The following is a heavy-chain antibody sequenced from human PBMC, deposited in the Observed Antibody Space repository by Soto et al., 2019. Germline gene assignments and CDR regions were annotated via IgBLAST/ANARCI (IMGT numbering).Heavy chain of an antibody. V-gene: IGHV4-61*01. D-gene: IGHD2-15*01. Sequence: QVQLQESGPGLVKPSETLSLTCTVSGGSVSSGSYYWSWIRQPPGKGLEWIGYIYYSGSTNYNPSLKGRVTISVDTSKNQFSLKLSSVTAADTAVYYCARGSRAYCSGGSCYSPLVDYWGQGTLVTVSS. CDR2: IYYSGST. CDR3: ARGSRAYCSGGSCYSPLVDY. J-gene: IGHJ4*02. CDR1: GGSVSSGSYY.